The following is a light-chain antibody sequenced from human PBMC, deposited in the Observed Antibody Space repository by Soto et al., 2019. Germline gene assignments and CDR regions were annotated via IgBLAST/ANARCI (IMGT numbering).Light chain of an antibody. CDR2: AAS. CDR1: QGISTY. J-gene: IGKJ1*01. Sequence: DIHMTQSPSSLCSSVGDIITITCRASQGISTYLNWYQQRPGKAPKLLIYAASSLQSGVPSGFSGSGSETHFTLTISSLQPEDFATYSCQQSYSTTWTFGQGTKVDIK. CDR3: QQSYSTTWT. V-gene: IGKV1-39*01.